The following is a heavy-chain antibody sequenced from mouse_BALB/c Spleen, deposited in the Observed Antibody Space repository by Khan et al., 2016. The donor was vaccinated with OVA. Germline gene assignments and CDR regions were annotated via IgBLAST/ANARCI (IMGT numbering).Heavy chain of an antibody. V-gene: IGHV14-3*02. J-gene: IGHJ2*01. CDR2: TDPANGNT. CDR1: GYNIKDIY. Sequence: VQLKESGAELVKPAASLKLSCTASGYNIKDIYIHWVKQRPEKGLERIGRTDPANGNTKYDPKFQGKATITADTSSNTAYLQLSSLTSEDTAVYYCRISTINAWGQGTTLTVSS. CDR3: RISTINA.